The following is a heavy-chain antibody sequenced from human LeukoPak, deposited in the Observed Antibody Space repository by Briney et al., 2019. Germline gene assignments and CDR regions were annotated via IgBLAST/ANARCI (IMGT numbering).Heavy chain of an antibody. CDR2: IYPGDSDT. J-gene: IGHJ4*02. CDR1: GYSFTSYW. V-gene: IGHV5-51*01. Sequence: GESLKISCKASGYSFTSYWIGWVRQMPGKSLQWMGIIYPGDSDTRYSPSFQGQVTTSADKSISTAYLQWSSLKASDTAMYYCARSHADTAMAPDYWGQGTLVTVSS. CDR3: ARSHADTAMAPDY. D-gene: IGHD5-18*01.